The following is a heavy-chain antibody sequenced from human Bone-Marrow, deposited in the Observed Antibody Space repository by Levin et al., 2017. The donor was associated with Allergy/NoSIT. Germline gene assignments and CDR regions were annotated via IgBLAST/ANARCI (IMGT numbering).Heavy chain of an antibody. CDR1: GFLFSTYA. D-gene: IGHD3-16*01. J-gene: IGHJ6*02. CDR3: ARDLTLNSYYYYGMDV. CDR2: ISFDGSNK. Sequence: SCAPSGFLFSTYAMHWVRQAPGKGLEWVAVISFDGSNKDHADSVKGRFTISRDNSQNKLFLQMNSLRAEDTAVYYCARDLTLNSYYYYGMDVWGQGTTVTVSS. V-gene: IGHV3-30*04.